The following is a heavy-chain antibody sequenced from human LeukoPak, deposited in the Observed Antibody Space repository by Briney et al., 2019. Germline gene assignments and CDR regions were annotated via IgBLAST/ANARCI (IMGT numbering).Heavy chain of an antibody. D-gene: IGHD4-17*01. J-gene: IGHJ3*02. V-gene: IGHV4-39*01. Sequence: SETLSLTCSVSGGSISSSNYYWGWIRQPPGKGLEWIGSIYYSGSTYYNPSLKSRVTISVDTSKNQFSLKLSSVTAADTAVYYCATSTTVTGNDAFDIWGQGTMVTVSS. CDR1: GGSISSSNYY. CDR2: IYYSGST. CDR3: ATSTTVTGNDAFDI.